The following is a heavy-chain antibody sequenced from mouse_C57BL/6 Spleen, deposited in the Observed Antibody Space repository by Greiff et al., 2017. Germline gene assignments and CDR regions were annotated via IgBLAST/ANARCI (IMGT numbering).Heavy chain of an antibody. J-gene: IGHJ2*01. V-gene: IGHV1-80*01. CDR1: GYAFSSYW. Sequence: QVQLQQSGAELVKPGASVKISCKASGYAFSSYWMNWVQQRPGKGLEWIGQIYPGDGDTNYNGKFKGKATLTADKSSSTAYMQLSSLTSEDSAVYFCAREEGYFDYWGQGTTLTVSS. CDR2: IYPGDGDT. CDR3: AREEGYFDY.